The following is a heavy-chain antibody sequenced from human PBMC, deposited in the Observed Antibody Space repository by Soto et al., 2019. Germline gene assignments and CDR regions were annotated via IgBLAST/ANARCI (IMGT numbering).Heavy chain of an antibody. Sequence: QVQLVQSGAEVKKPGASVKVSCKASGYTFTGYYMHWVRQAPGQGLEWMGWINPNSGGTNYAQKFQGWVTMTRDTSISTAYMELSRLRSDDTAVYYCARGGDDEKGRMIVVVTYYFDYWGQGTLVTVSS. CDR3: ARGGDDEKGRMIVVVTYYFDY. V-gene: IGHV1-2*04. J-gene: IGHJ4*02. CDR1: GYTFTGYY. D-gene: IGHD3-22*01. CDR2: INPNSGGT.